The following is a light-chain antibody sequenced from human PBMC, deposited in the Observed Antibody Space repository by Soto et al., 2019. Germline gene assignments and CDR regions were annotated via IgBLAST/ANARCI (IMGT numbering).Light chain of an antibody. CDR1: QSISSW. CDR2: KAS. J-gene: IGKJ1*01. V-gene: IGKV1-5*03. CDR3: QQYNSYWT. Sequence: DIQMTQSPSTLSASVGDRVTITCRASQSISSWLAWYPQKPGKAPKLLIYKASSLESGVPSRFSGSGSGTDFTLTISSLQPDDFATYYCQQYNSYWTFGQGTKVEIK.